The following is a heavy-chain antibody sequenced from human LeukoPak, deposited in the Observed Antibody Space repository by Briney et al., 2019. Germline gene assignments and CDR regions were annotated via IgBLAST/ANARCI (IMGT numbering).Heavy chain of an antibody. Sequence: GGSLRLSCAASGFTFSDYGMHWVRQAPGKGLEWVAGISYDGKNRYYADSVKGRFTISRDNSKNTLFLQMNSLRAEDTAVYYCARVRFLDGDYVFDYWGQGTLVTASS. CDR1: GFTFSDYG. J-gene: IGHJ4*02. CDR2: ISYDGKNR. CDR3: ARVRFLDGDYVFDY. V-gene: IGHV3-30*04. D-gene: IGHD4-17*01.